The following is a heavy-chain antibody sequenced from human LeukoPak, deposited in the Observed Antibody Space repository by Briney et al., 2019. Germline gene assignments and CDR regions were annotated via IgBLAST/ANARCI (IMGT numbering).Heavy chain of an antibody. V-gene: IGHV3-23*01. D-gene: IGHD3-22*01. Sequence: GGSLRLSCAASGFTFSSYAMSWVRQAPGKGLEWVSAISGSGGSTYYADSVKGRFTISRDNSKNTLYLQMNSLRAEDTAVYYWSKGPHRMIVVDTDYWGQGTLVTVSS. CDR2: ISGSGGST. CDR1: GFTFSSYA. J-gene: IGHJ4*02. CDR3: SKGPHRMIVVDTDY.